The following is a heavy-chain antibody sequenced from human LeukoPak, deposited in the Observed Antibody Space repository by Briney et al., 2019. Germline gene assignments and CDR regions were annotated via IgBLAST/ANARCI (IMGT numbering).Heavy chain of an antibody. CDR1: GYSFTNYW. Sequence: GESLKISCQGSGYSFTNYWISWVCQMPGKGLEWMGRINPIDSYTKYSPSFQGHVTILVDKSINTAYLQWSSLKASDTAIYYCARRGSGSYLDFDYWGQGTVVTVSS. CDR3: ARRGSGSYLDFDY. D-gene: IGHD3-10*01. CDR2: INPIDSYT. J-gene: IGHJ4*02. V-gene: IGHV5-10-1*01.